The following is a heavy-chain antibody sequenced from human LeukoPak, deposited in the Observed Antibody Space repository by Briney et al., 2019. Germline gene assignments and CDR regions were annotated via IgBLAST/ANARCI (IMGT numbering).Heavy chain of an antibody. V-gene: IGHV1-8*03. CDR1: GYTFTSYD. J-gene: IGHJ6*03. Sequence: ASVKVSCKASGYTFTSYDINWVRQATGQGLEWRGWSNPNSGNTGYAQKFQGRVTITRNTSISTAYMELSSLRSEDTAVYYCARAGQDYYYYYMDVWGKGTTVTVSS. CDR2: SNPNSGNT. CDR3: ARAGQDYYYYYMDV.